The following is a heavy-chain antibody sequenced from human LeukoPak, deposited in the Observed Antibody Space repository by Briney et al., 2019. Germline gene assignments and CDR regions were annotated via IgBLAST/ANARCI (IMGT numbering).Heavy chain of an antibody. J-gene: IGHJ4*02. CDR1: GFSFTDYY. CDR3: ARSYFDY. V-gene: IGHV3-11*03. CDR2: ISSRGDYT. Sequence: GGSLRLSCAASGFSFTDYYMTWIRQAPGRGLECVAYISSRGDYTSYADSLEGRFTISRDNAKNSLYLQMNSLRAEDTAVYYCARSYFDYWGQGTLVAVSS.